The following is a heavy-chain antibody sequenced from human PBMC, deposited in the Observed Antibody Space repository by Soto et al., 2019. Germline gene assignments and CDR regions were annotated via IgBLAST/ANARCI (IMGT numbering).Heavy chain of an antibody. CDR2: ISAYNGNT. V-gene: IGHV1-18*01. D-gene: IGHD3-10*01. J-gene: IGHJ4*02. CDR1: GYPFTSYG. Sequence: XSVKVACKASGYPFTSYGSIWVRQAPGQGLEWMGWISAYNGNTNYAQKLQCRVTMTTDTSTSTAYMELRSLRSDDTAVYYCARVLGSSFDYWGQGTLVTVSS. CDR3: ARVLGSSFDY.